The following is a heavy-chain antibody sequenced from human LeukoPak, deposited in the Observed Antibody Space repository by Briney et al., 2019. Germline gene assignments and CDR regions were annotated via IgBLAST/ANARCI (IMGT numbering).Heavy chain of an antibody. D-gene: IGHD2-8*01. CDR2: MNPNSGNT. CDR1: GYTFTSYY. J-gene: IGHJ6*03. Sequence: ASVKVSCKASGYTFTSYYMHWVRQATGQGLEWMGWMNPNSGNTGYAQKFQGRVTITRNTSISTAYMELSSLRSEDTAVYYCARGPIRYCTNGVCYPRTFYMDVWGKGTTVTVSS. CDR3: ARGPIRYCTNGVCYPRTFYMDV. V-gene: IGHV1-8*03.